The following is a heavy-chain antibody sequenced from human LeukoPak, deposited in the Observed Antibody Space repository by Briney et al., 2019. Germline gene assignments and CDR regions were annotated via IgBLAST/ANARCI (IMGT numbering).Heavy chain of an antibody. V-gene: IGHV3-11*01. J-gene: IGHJ4*02. CDR1: GGSISSYY. CDR2: ISSSGSTI. D-gene: IGHD3-9*01. Sequence: LSLTCTVSGGSISSYYWSWIRQAPGKGLEWVSYISSSGSTIYYADSVRGRFTISRDNAKNSLYLQMNSLRAEDTAVYSCARDGSDILGDYWGQGTLVTVSS. CDR3: ARDGSDILGDY.